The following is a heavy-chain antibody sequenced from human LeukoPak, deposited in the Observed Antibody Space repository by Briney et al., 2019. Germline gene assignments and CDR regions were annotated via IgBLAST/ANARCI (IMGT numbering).Heavy chain of an antibody. D-gene: IGHD5-24*01. J-gene: IGHJ4*02. CDR1: GFTFSDYY. CDR3: ASGDGYNSLVY. Sequence: GSLRLSCAASGFTFSDYYMSWIRQAPGKGLEWIGSIYYSGSTYYNPSLKSRVTISVDTSKNQFSLKLSSVTAADTAVYYCASGDGYNSLVYWGQGTLVTVSS. V-gene: IGHV4-59*05. CDR2: IYYSGST.